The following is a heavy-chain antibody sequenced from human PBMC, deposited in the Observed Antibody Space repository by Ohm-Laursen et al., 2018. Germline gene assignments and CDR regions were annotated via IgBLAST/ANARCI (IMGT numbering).Heavy chain of an antibody. CDR1: GFTFSNHG. Sequence: SLRLSCSASGFTFSNHGMHWVRQAPGKGLAWVAIISRDGSTKYYGDSVKGRFTISRDDSKNTLFLQMSALRAEDTALYYCAKENPSYFYDYWGQGTLVTVSS. CDR3: AKENPSYFYDY. D-gene: IGHD3-10*01. J-gene: IGHJ4*02. CDR2: ISRDGSTK. V-gene: IGHV3-30*18.